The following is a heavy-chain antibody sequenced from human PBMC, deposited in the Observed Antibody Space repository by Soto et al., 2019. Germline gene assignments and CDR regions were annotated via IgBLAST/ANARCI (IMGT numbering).Heavy chain of an antibody. CDR3: TRHGVRAPGYYYYYGMDV. D-gene: IGHD3-16*01. Sequence: SLRLSCAASGFTFSGSAMHWVRQASGKGPEWVGRIRSKANSDATAYAASVKGRFTISRDDSKNTAYLQMNSLKTEDTAVYYCTRHGVRAPGYYYYYGMDVWGQGTTVTVSS. V-gene: IGHV3-73*01. J-gene: IGHJ6*02. CDR2: IRSKANSDAT. CDR1: GFTFSGSA.